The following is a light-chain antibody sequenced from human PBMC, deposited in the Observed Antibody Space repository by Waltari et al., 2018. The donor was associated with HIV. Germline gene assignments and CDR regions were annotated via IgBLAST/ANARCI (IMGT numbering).Light chain of an antibody. V-gene: IGLV2-14*01. CDR1: SSDVDGYNY. Sequence: QSALPQPASVSGSPGQSITISCTGTSSDVDGYNYVSWYQQHPGKAPKPRIYEVSNRPAGVSNRFSGSKSGNTASLTISWLQAEDEADYYCSSYTSSSTLVVFGGGTKLTVL. CDR3: SSYTSSSTLVV. J-gene: IGLJ2*01. CDR2: EVS.